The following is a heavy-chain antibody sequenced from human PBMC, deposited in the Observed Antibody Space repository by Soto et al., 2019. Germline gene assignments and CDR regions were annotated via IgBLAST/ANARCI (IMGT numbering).Heavy chain of an antibody. CDR1: GFTVSSNY. J-gene: IGHJ6*02. V-gene: IGHV3-66*01. CDR2: IYSGGST. CDR3: ARDRNTLLGMAV. Sequence: EVQLVESGGGLVQPGGSLRLSCAASGFTVSSNYMSWVRQAPGKGLEWVSVIYSGGSTYYADSVKGRFTISRDNSKNTLYLKMSSLRAEDTAVYYCARDRNTLLGMAVWGQGTTVTVSS.